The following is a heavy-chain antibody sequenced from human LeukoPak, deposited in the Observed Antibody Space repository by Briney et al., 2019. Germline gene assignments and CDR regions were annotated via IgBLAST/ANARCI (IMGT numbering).Heavy chain of an antibody. Sequence: GGSLRLSCAASGFTFRTYGTHWVRQAPGKGLEWVAVIWYDGSNKYYADSVKGRFTISRDNSKNTLYLQMNSLRAEDTGLYYCARYFRNAHYGMDVWGQGTTVTVSS. J-gene: IGHJ6*02. CDR2: IWYDGSNK. CDR3: ARYFRNAHYGMDV. D-gene: IGHD3-10*02. V-gene: IGHV3-33*01. CDR1: GFTFRTYG.